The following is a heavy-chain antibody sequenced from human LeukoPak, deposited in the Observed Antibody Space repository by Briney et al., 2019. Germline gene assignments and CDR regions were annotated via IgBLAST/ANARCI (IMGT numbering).Heavy chain of an antibody. Sequence: GGSLRLSCAASGFTFSSYAMSWVRQAPGKGLEWVSAISGSGGNTYYADSVKGRFTISRDNSKSTLYLQMNSLRAEDTAVYYCAKDLYTGSWYYGMDGWGQGTTVTVSS. CDR3: AKDLYTGSWYYGMDG. D-gene: IGHD6-6*01. CDR2: ISGSGGNT. CDR1: GFTFSSYA. J-gene: IGHJ6*02. V-gene: IGHV3-23*01.